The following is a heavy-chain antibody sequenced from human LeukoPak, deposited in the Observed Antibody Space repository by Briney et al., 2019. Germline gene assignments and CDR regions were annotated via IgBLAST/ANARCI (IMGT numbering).Heavy chain of an antibody. D-gene: IGHD4-17*01. V-gene: IGHV1-8*01. CDR1: GYTFTSYD. J-gene: IGHJ3*02. Sequence: ASVKVSCKTSGYTFTSYDISWVREAPGQGLEWMGWMNPNSGNTGYAQRFQGRVTMTRNTSTSTAYMELSSLRSDDTAVYYCARDRSLRLRSTPRDAFDIWGQGTMVTVSS. CDR2: MNPNSGNT. CDR3: ARDRSLRLRSTPRDAFDI.